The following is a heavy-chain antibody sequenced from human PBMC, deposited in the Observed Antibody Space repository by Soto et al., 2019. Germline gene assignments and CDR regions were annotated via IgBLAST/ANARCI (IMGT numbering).Heavy chain of an antibody. CDR1: GGSFSGYY. CDR2: INHSGST. V-gene: IGHV4-34*01. Sequence: SETLSLTCAVYGGSFSGYYWSWIRQPPGKGLEWIGEINHSGSTNYNPSLKSRVTISVDTSKNQFSLKLSSVTAADTAVYYCARKKLRYFDWLYLTGWFDPWGQGTLVTVSS. CDR3: ARKKLRYFDWLYLTGWFDP. D-gene: IGHD3-9*01. J-gene: IGHJ5*02.